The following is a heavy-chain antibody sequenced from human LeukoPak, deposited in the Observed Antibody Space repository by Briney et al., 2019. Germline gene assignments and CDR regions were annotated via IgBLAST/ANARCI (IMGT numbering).Heavy chain of an antibody. J-gene: IGHJ4*02. Sequence: SETLSLTCAVYGGSFSGYYWSWIRQPPGKGLEWIGEINHNGSTNYNPSLKSRVTISVDTSKNQFSLKLSSVTAADTAVYYCARVASIVVVPAAPYYFDYWGQGTLVTVSS. CDR3: ARVASIVVVPAAPYYFDY. V-gene: IGHV4-34*01. D-gene: IGHD2-2*01. CDR1: GGSFSGYY. CDR2: INHNGST.